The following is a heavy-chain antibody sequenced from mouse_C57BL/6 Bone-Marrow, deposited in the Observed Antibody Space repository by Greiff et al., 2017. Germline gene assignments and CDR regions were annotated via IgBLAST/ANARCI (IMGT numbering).Heavy chain of an antibody. CDR2: IDPSDSYT. J-gene: IGHJ3*01. Sequence: QVQLQQPGAELVRPGTSVKLSCKASGYTFTSYWMHWVKQRPGQGLEWIGVIDPSDSYTNYNQKFKGKATLTVATSSSTAYMQLSSLTSEDSAVYDCARRDIYYGSFAYWGQGTLVTVSA. CDR3: ARRDIYYGSFAY. D-gene: IGHD2-2*01. V-gene: IGHV1-59*01. CDR1: GYTFTSYW.